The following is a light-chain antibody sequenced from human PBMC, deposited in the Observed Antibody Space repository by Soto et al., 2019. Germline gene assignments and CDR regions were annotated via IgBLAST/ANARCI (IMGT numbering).Light chain of an antibody. V-gene: IGKV1-12*01. CDR1: QGISSW. Sequence: DIPITQSPSSVSASVGDRVTITCRASQGISSWLAWYQQKPGPAPKLLSYAASTLQSGVPSRFSGSGSGTDCTLTISRLQPEDFATYYCQPANSFPLTFVGGTKVEIK. J-gene: IGKJ4*01. CDR3: QPANSFPLT. CDR2: AAS.